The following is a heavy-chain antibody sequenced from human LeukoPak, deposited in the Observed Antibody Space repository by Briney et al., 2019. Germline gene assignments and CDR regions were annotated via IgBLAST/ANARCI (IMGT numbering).Heavy chain of an antibody. CDR2: INGDGTST. CDR1: GFTFSSYQ. J-gene: IGHJ4*02. D-gene: IGHD5-18*01. CDR3: ARSGGYNRLDY. Sequence: GGSLRLSCAASGFTFSSYQMNWVRQAPGRGLVWVSRINGDGTSTSYADSVKGRFTISRDNAENTLYLQMNSLRAEDTAVYYCARSGGYNRLDYWGQGTLVTVSS. V-gene: IGHV3-74*01.